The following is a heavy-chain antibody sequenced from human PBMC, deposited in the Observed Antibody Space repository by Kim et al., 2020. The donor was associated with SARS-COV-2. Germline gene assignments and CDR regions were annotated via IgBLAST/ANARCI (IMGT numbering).Heavy chain of an antibody. Sequence: SGPTLVNPTQTLTLTCTFSGFSLSTSGVGVGWIRQPPGKALEWLALIYWDDDKRYSPSLKSRHTITKDTSKNQVVLTMTNMDPVDTATYYCAHRHYDSSVGGYFDRWGRGTLVTVSS. D-gene: IGHD3-22*01. CDR3: AHRHYDSSVGGYFDR. J-gene: IGHJ2*01. CDR2: IYWDDDK. CDR1: GFSLSTSGVG. V-gene: IGHV2-5*02.